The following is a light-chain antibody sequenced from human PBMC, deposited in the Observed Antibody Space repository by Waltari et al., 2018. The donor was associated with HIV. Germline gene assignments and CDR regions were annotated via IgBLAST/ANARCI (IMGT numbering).Light chain of an antibody. CDR2: TTN. J-gene: IGLJ3*02. V-gene: IGLV1-44*01. CDR3: ATWDDSLNGPV. CDR1: ISNIGSNT. Sequence: QSVLTQPPSASGTPGQRVTISCSGSISNIGSNTVTWYQQPPGTAPKLLIYTTNQRPSGVPDRFSGSKSGASASLAISGLQSDDEADYYCATWDDSLNGPVFGGGTKLTVL.